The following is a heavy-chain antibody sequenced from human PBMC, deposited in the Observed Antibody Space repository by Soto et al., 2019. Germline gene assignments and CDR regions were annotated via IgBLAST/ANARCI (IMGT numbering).Heavy chain of an antibody. V-gene: IGHV1-69*13. J-gene: IGHJ6*02. CDR2: IIPIFGTA. D-gene: IGHD3-10*01. Sequence: GASVKVSCKASGGTFSSYAISWVRQAPGQGLEWMGGIIPIFGTANYAQKFQGRVTITADESTSTAYMELSSLRSEDTAVYYCARDRMSPYGSGSYDYYYYGMDVWGQATTVTVSS. CDR1: GGTFSSYA. CDR3: ARDRMSPYGSGSYDYYYYGMDV.